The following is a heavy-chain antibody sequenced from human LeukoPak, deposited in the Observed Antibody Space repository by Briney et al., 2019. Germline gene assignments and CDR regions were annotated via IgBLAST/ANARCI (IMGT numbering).Heavy chain of an antibody. CDR1: GGSVSGTSYY. J-gene: IGHJ5*02. D-gene: IGHD1-26*01. CDR2: MYYGGST. CDR3: VRQVGGSFNIKS. V-gene: IGHV4-39*01. Sequence: SETLSLTCTVSGGSVSGTSYYWGWIRQPPGKGLEWVGSMYYGGSTSYTYHNPSLKSRVSISVDTSKNQFSLKLSSVTAADTAAYFCVRQVGGSFNIKSWGQGTLVTVSS.